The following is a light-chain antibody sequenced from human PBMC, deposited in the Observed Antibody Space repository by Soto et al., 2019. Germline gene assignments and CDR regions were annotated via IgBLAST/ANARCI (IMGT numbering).Light chain of an antibody. V-gene: IGLV2-11*01. Sequence: QSALPQPRSVSGSPGQSVAISCTGTSSDVGGYNYVSWYQQHPGKAPKLMIYDVSGRPSGVPDRFSGSKSGNTASLTISGLQAEDEADYYCCSYAGTYAVFGGGTKLTVL. CDR2: DVS. CDR3: CSYAGTYAV. CDR1: SSDVGGYNY. J-gene: IGLJ2*01.